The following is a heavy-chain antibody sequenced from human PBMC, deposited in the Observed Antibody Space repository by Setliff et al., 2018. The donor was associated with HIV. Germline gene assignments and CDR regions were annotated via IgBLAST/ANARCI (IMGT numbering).Heavy chain of an antibody. D-gene: IGHD3-3*01. J-gene: IGHJ4*02. CDR2: IIPKSGET. Sequence: GASVKVSCKASGYTLTDHYIHWVRQAPGQGLEWMGWIIPKSGETSYAEKFRGRVTMTRDTSLSTAYMELSWLTSDDTAVYYCARVVDRDYDFWSAYEYWGQGTMVTVSS. V-gene: IGHV1-2*02. CDR3: ARVVDRDYDFWSAYEY. CDR1: GYTLTDHY.